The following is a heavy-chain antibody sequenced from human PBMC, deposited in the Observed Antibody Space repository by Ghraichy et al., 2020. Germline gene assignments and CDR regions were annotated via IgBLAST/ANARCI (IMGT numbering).Heavy chain of an antibody. Sequence: LSLTCAASGFTFSSYAMSWVRQAPGKGLEWVSAISGSGGSTYYADSVKGRFTISRDNSKNTLYLQMNSLRAEDTAVYYCAKGVARSSTSWTPFDYWGQGTLVTVSS. CDR1: GFTFSSYA. CDR3: AKGVARSSTSWTPFDY. CDR2: ISGSGGST. V-gene: IGHV3-23*01. J-gene: IGHJ4*02. D-gene: IGHD2-2*01.